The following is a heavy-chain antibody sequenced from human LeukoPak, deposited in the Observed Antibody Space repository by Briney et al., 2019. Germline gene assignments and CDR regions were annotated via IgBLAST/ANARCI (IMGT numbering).Heavy chain of an antibody. D-gene: IGHD5-24*01. CDR2: IYYSGST. J-gene: IGHJ6*02. Sequence: SETLSLTCTVSVGSISSGDYYWSWIRQPPGKGLEWIGYIYYSGSTYYNPSLKSRVTISVDTSKNQFSLKLSSVTAADTAVYYRARDPRATYYYCGMDVWGQGTTVTVSS. CDR3: ARDPRATYYYCGMDV. V-gene: IGHV4-30-4*01. CDR1: VGSISSGDYY.